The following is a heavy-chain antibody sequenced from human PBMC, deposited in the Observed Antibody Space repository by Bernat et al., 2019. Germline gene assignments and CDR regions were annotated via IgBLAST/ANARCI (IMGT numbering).Heavy chain of an antibody. J-gene: IGHJ4*02. Sequence: QVQLVESGGGVVQPGRSLRLSCAASGFTFSNYGMHLVRQAPGKGLEWVAVISYDGSNKYYADSVKGRFTISRDNSKNTLYLQMNSLGAEDTAVYYCATAQGLQIVGATTGRQIDYWGQGTLVTVSS. V-gene: IGHV3-30*03. CDR3: ATAQGLQIVGATTGRQIDY. CDR1: GFTFSNYG. D-gene: IGHD1-26*01. CDR2: ISYDGSNK.